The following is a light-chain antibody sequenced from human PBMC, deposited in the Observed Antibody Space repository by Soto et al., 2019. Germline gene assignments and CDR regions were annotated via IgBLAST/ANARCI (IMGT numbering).Light chain of an antibody. CDR1: SSDVGAYNY. Sequence: QSALTQPASVSGSPGQSITISCTGTSSDVGAYNYVSWYQHHPGKAPKLMIYDVSNRPSGVSNRFSGSKSGNTASLTISGLQAEDEADYYCNSFTTSSTLVFGGGTKRTVL. CDR2: DVS. CDR3: NSFTTSSTLV. J-gene: IGLJ2*01. V-gene: IGLV2-14*03.